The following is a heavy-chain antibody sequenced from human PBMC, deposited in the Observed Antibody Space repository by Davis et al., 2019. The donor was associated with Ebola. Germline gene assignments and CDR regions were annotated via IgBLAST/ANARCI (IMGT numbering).Heavy chain of an antibody. CDR1: GYTFTSYG. Sequence: ASVKVSCKASGYTFTSYGISWVRQAPGQGLEWMGWFSAYNGNTNYAQKLQGRVTMTTDTSTSTAYMEVGILRSDDTAVYYCARAQFPTTSDHWGQGTLVTVSS. V-gene: IGHV1-18*04. J-gene: IGHJ4*02. CDR3: ARAQFPTTSDH. CDR2: FSAYNGNT. D-gene: IGHD1-1*01.